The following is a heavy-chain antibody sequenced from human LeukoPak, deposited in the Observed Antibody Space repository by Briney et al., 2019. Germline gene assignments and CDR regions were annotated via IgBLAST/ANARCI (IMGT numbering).Heavy chain of an antibody. CDR3: ARLKKSVFDP. CDR2: IYPGDSDT. J-gene: IGHJ5*02. CDR1: GYRFTSYL. V-gene: IGHV5-51*01. Sequence: TGESLKISCQGSGYRFTSYLLAWVRRMPGRGLEWMGIIYPGDSDTRYSPSFQGQVTISADKSISTAYLQWSSLKASDTAMYYCARLKKSVFDPWGQGTLVTVSS.